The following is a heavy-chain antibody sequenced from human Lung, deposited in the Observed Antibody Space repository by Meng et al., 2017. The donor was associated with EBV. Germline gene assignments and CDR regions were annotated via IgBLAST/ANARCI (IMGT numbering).Heavy chain of an antibody. CDR1: GGLISSGGHY. Sequence: VQLQESGPGLVHPSQTLSLTCTVSGGLISSGGHYWIWIRQHPEQGLEWIGYIYYSGSTYYKPSLKSRLTISVDTSKNQLSLRLSSVTAADTAVYYCARGLWYYDRGGYFDNWGRGTLVTVSS. D-gene: IGHD3-22*01. V-gene: IGHV4-31*03. CDR3: ARGLWYYDRGGYFDN. CDR2: IYYSGST. J-gene: IGHJ4*02.